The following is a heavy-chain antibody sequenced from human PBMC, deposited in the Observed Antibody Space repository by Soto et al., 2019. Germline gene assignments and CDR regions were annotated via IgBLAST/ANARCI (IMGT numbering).Heavy chain of an antibody. CDR2: ISSSSSYI. CDR3: ARYGSGSRGNNWFDP. CDR1: GFTFSSYS. Sequence: GGSLRLSCAASGFTFSSYSMNWVRQAPGKGLEWVSSISSSSSYIYYADSVKGRFTISRDNAKNSLYLQMNSLRAEDTAVYYCARYGSGSRGNNWFDPWGQGTLVTV. D-gene: IGHD3-10*01. V-gene: IGHV3-21*01. J-gene: IGHJ5*02.